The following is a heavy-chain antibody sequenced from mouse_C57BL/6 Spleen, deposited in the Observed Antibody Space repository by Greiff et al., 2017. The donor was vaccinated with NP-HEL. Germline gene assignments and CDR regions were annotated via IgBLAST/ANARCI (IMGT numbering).Heavy chain of an antibody. CDR1: GYTFTSYW. D-gene: IGHD1-1*01. V-gene: IGHV1-61*01. J-gene: IGHJ4*01. CDR2: IYPSDSET. CDR3: ARWITTVGAYAMDY. Sequence: VQLQQPGAELVRPGSSVKLSCTASGYTFTSYWMDWVKQRPGQGLEWIGNIYPSDSETHYNQKFKDKATLTVDKSSSTAYMRRSSLTSEESAVYYGARWITTVGAYAMDYWGQGTSVTVSS.